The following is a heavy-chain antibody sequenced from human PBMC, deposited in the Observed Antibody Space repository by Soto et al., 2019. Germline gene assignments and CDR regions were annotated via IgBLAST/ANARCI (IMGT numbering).Heavy chain of an antibody. CDR3: ARVPHYYDSSGFDL. CDR2: IYYSGST. Sequence: QVQLQESGPGLVKPSETLSLTCTVSGGSVSSGSYYWSWIRQPPGKGLEWIGYIYYSGSTNYNPSLKSRVTISVDTSKNQFSLKLSSVTAADTAVYYCARVPHYYDSSGFDLWGRGTLVTVSS. V-gene: IGHV4-61*01. CDR1: GGSVSSGSYY. J-gene: IGHJ2*01. D-gene: IGHD3-22*01.